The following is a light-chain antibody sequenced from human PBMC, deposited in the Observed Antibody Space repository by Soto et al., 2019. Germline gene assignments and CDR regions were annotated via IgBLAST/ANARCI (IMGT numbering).Light chain of an antibody. V-gene: IGKV3-20*01. Sequence: EIVLTQSPGTLSLSPGERATLSCRASQSVSSSYLAWYQQKPGQAPRLLIYGASSRATGIPDRFSGSGSGTEFTLTISSLQPDDFATYYCQQYHEYWFGQGTKVDI. J-gene: IGKJ1*01. CDR1: QSVSSSY. CDR3: QQYHEYW. CDR2: GAS.